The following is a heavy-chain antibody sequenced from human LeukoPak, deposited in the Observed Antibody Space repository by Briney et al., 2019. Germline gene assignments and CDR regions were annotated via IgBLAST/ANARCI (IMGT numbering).Heavy chain of an antibody. Sequence: GGSLRLSCAASGFTFSSYAMSWVRQAPGKGLEGVSAISGSGGSTYYADSVKGRFTISRDNSKNTLYLQMNSLRAEDTAAYYCAKDRGGSSPGLFDYWGQGTLVTVSS. CDR1: GFTFSSYA. D-gene: IGHD2-15*01. V-gene: IGHV3-23*01. CDR2: ISGSGGST. CDR3: AKDRGGSSPGLFDY. J-gene: IGHJ4*02.